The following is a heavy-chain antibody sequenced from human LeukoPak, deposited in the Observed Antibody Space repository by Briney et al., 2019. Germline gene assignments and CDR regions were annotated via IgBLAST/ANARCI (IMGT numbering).Heavy chain of an antibody. CDR3: AKDLMAGRGGPKTWDY. D-gene: IGHD3-16*01. J-gene: IGHJ4*02. CDR2: ISGSGGNT. V-gene: IGHV3-23*01. CDR1: GFTFSSYA. Sequence: GGSLRLSCAASGFTFSSYAMSWVRQAPGKGLEWVSAISGSGGNTYYADSVKGRFTISRDNSKNTLYLQMNSLRAEDTAVYYCAKDLMAGRGGPKTWDYWGQGTLVTVPS.